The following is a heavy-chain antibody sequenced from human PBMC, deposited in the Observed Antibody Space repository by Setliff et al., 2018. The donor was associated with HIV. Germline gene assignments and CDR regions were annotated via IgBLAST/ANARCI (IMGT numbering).Heavy chain of an antibody. CDR2: ISSSSGATT. D-gene: IGHD4-4*01. J-gene: IGHJ4*02. CDR1: GFTFSTYA. Sequence: PGGSLRLSCAASGFTFSTYAMNWVRQAPGKGLEWVSVISSSSGATTFYADSVKGRFTISRDNSQSMLYLQMNGLRTDDTGIYYCAKATIVTTATLDSWGQGTLVTVSS. V-gene: IGHV3-23*01. CDR3: AKATIVTTATLDS.